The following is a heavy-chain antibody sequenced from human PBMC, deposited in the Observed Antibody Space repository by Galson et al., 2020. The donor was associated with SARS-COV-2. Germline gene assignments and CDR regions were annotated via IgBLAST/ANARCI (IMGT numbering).Heavy chain of an antibody. CDR2: ISYDGSNK. J-gene: IGHJ6*03. V-gene: IGHV3-30*01. Sequence: SLRLSCAASGFTFSSYAMHWVRQAPGKGLEWVAVISYDGSNKYYADSVKGRFTISRDNSKNTLYLQMNSLRAEDTAVYYCARARAGGYYYMDVWGKGTTVTVSS. D-gene: IGHD3-16*01. CDR1: GFTFSSYA. CDR3: ARARAGGYYYMDV.